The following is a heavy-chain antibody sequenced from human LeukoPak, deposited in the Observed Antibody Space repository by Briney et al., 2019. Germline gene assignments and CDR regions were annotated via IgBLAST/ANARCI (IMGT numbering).Heavy chain of an antibody. D-gene: IGHD4-17*01. J-gene: IGHJ3*02. CDR2: ISAYNGNT. Sequence: ASVKVSCKASGYTFTSYGISWVRQAPGQGLEWMGWISAYNGNTNYAQKLQGRVTMTTDTSTSTAYMELRSLRSDDTAVYYCARPNPYNYGTDAFDIWGQGTMVTVSS. CDR3: ARPNPYNYGTDAFDI. V-gene: IGHV1-18*01. CDR1: GYTFTSYG.